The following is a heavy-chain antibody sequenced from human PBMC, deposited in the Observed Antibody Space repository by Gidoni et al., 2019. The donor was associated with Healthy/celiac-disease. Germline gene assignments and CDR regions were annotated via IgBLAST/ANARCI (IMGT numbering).Heavy chain of an antibody. CDR3: ARRLDIVVVTDAFDI. J-gene: IGHJ3*02. Sequence: GLVKPSETLSLTCAVSGYSISRGYYWGWIRQPPGKGLDWSGSIYHSGSTYYNPSLKSRVTISVDTSKNQFSLKLSSVTAADTAVYYCARRLDIVVVTDAFDIWGQGTMVTVSS. CDR1: GYSISRGYY. V-gene: IGHV4-38-2*01. CDR2: IYHSGST. D-gene: IGHD2-21*02.